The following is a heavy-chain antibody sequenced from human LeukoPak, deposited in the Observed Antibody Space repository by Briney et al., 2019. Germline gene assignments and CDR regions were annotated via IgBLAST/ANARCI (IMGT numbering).Heavy chain of an antibody. V-gene: IGHV1-2*02. CDR2: INPNSGDT. Sequence: ASVEVSCKASGYTFTGYYMHWVRQAPGQGLEWMGWINPNSGDTNYAQKFQGRVTMTRDTSISTAYMELSRLRSDDTAVYYCARGSTIAAREFDYWGQGTLVTVSS. J-gene: IGHJ4*02. CDR3: ARGSTIAAREFDY. CDR1: GYTFTGYY. D-gene: IGHD6-6*01.